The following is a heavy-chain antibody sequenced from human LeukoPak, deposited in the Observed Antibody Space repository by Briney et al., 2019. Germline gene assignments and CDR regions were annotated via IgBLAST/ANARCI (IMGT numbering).Heavy chain of an antibody. CDR1: GGSISSYS. CDR2: IYTSGST. V-gene: IGHV4-4*07. CDR3: ARDPLPDAFDI. D-gene: IGHD2-15*01. Sequence: SETLSLTXTVSGGSISSYSWNWIRQTAGKGLEWIGRIYTSGSTNYNPSLKSRVTMSVDTSKNQFSLKLTSVTAADTAVYYCARDPLPDAFDIWGQGTMVTVSS. J-gene: IGHJ3*02.